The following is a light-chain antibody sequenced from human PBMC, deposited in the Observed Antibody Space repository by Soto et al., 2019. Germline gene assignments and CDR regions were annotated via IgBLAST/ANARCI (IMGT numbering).Light chain of an antibody. V-gene: IGKV3-20*01. CDR3: QQSTSSVT. J-gene: IGKJ4*01. CDR2: GAS. Sequence: EIVMRLSPATLSVSPGERATLSCRASQSVSSSYLAWYQQKPGQAPRLLIYGASSRATGIPDRFSGTGSGTDFTLTINRVEPEDFAVYFCQQSTSSVTFGGGTKVAIK. CDR1: QSVSSSY.